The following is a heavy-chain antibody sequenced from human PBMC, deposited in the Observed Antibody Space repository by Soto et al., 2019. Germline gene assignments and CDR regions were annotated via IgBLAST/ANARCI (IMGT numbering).Heavy chain of an antibody. CDR3: AAIPLTSGVVSGRFDP. CDR2: ISHRGST. CDR1: GGSISSDKW. J-gene: IGHJ5*02. Sequence: QVHLQESGPGLVKPSGTLALTCAVSGGSISSDKWWTWVRPPPGKGLEWIGDISHRGSTNYSPSFKSRLSLSGDTTTTQFSLRLTSVTAADTAVYYCAAIPLTSGVVSGRFDPWGQGIMVTVSS. D-gene: IGHD3-3*01. V-gene: IGHV4-4*02.